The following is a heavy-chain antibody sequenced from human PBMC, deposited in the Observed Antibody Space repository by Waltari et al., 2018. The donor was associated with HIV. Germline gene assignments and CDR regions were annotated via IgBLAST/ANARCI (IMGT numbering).Heavy chain of an antibody. D-gene: IGHD1-1*01. CDR1: GFTVSSHH. V-gene: IGHV3-66*01. J-gene: IGHJ3*02. CDR3: ARVDRAGTTSGWDVFDI. CDR2: MDSGGTT. Sequence: EVQLVESGGGLVRPGGSLRLSCAASGFTVSSHHMGWVRQTPGKGLEYVSVMDSGGTTHYADSVNGRFTSSRDSSKSALYLQMNTLRAEDTALYYCARVDRAGTTSGWDVFDIWGQGTMVTVSS.